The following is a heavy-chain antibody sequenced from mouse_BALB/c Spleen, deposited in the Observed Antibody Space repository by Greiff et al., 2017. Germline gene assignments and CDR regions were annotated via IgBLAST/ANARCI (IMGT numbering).Heavy chain of an antibody. D-gene: IGHD1-1*01. CDR3: NPDDYGSRTCFAY. V-gene: IGHV14-4*02. J-gene: IGHJ3*01. CDR2: IDPENGDT. CDR1: GFNIKDDY. Sequence: EVQLQQSGAELVRSGDTVTLSCTASGFNIKDDYMHWVKQRPEQGLEWIGWIDPENGDTEYAPKFQGKATMTADTSSNTAYLQLSSLTSEDTAVYYCNPDDYGSRTCFAYWGQGTLVTVSA.